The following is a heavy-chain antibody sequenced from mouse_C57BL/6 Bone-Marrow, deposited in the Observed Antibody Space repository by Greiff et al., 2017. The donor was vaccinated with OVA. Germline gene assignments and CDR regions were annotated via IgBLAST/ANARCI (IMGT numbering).Heavy chain of an antibody. CDR3: ARRGGYYFDY. J-gene: IGHJ2*01. CDR2: ISSGGSYT. Sequence: EVNLVESGGDLVKPGGSLKLSCAASGFTFSSYGMSWVRQTPDKRLEWVATISSGGSYTYYPDSVKGRFPISRDNAKNTLYLQMSSLKSEDTAMYYCARRGGYYFDYWGQGTTLTVSS. V-gene: IGHV5-6*02. CDR1: GFTFSSYG.